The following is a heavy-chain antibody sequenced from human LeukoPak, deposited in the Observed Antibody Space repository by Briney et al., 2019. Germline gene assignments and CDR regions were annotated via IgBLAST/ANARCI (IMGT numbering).Heavy chain of an antibody. CDR1: GFTFSSYG. Sequence: GGSLRLSCAASGFTFSSYGMHWVRQAPGKGLEWVAVISYDGSNKYYADSVKGRFTISRDNSKNTLYLQMNSLRAEDTAVYYCAKDKYGAVAGNDAFDIWGQGTMVTVSS. CDR3: AKDKYGAVAGNDAFDI. CDR2: ISYDGSNK. V-gene: IGHV3-30*18. J-gene: IGHJ3*02. D-gene: IGHD6-19*01.